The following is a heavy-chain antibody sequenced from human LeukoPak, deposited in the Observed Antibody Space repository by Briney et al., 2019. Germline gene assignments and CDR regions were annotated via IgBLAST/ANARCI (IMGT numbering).Heavy chain of an antibody. Sequence: PGGSLRLSCAASGFTVSSNYMSWVRQAPGKGLEWVSVIYSGGSTYYADSVKGRFTISRDNSKNTLYLQMNSLRAEDTAVYYCARVWREWLSLSPSDAFDIWGQGTMVTVSS. D-gene: IGHD3-3*01. CDR3: ARVWREWLSLSPSDAFDI. J-gene: IGHJ3*02. V-gene: IGHV3-53*01. CDR2: IYSGGST. CDR1: GFTVSSNY.